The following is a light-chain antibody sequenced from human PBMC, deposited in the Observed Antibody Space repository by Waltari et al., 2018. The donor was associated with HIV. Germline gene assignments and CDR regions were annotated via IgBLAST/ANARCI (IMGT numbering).Light chain of an antibody. CDR2: EVN. J-gene: IGLJ2*01. V-gene: IGLV2-23*02. CDR1: SSDVGSYNL. Sequence: QSALTQPASVSGSPGQSITMSCPGTSSDVGSYNLVSWYQQHPGKAPKLCIYEVNKRPPGITNRFSGFKSGNTASLTITGLQAEDEAVYHCCSYAIGGTFVFGGGTKVTVL. CDR3: CSYAIGGTFV.